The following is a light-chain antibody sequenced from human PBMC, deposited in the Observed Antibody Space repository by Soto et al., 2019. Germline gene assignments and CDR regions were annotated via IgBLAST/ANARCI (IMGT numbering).Light chain of an antibody. Sequence: QSVLTQPPSVSGTPGQRVTVSCSGSSSNIGSNAVNWYQQLPGTAPKLLIYRDSQRPSGVPDRFSGSKSGTSASLAISGLRSEDEADYYCAAWDDSLRGWVFGGGTKLTVL. V-gene: IGLV1-47*01. J-gene: IGLJ3*02. CDR3: AAWDDSLRGWV. CDR2: RDS. CDR1: SSNIGSNA.